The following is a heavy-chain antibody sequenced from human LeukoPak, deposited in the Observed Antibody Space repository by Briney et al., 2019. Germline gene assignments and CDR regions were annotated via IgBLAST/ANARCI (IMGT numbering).Heavy chain of an antibody. CDR1: GGSVSSGSYY. D-gene: IGHD3-3*01. CDR3: ARVSEYDFWSGYPLYYFDY. J-gene: IGHJ4*02. V-gene: IGHV4-61*01. Sequence: PSETLSLTCTVSGGSVSSGSYYWSWIRQPPGKGLEWIGYIYYSGSTNYNPSLKSRVTISVDTSKNQFSLKLSSVTAADTAVYYCARVSEYDFWSGYPLYYFDYWGQGTLVTVSS. CDR2: IYYSGST.